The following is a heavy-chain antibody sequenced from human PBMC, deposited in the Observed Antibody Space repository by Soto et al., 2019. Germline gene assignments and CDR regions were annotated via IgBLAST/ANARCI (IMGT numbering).Heavy chain of an antibody. Sequence: PSETLSLTCTVSGGSISSYYWSWIRQPPGKGLEWIGYIYYTGTTNYNPSLKSRVTISVDTSKNQFSLKASDGALYYCARGKYSSPRGGLDVWGQGTPVTVSS. CDR1: GGSISSYY. D-gene: IGHD4-4*01. J-gene: IGHJ6*02. CDR3: ARGKYSSPRGGLDV. CDR2: IYYTGTT. V-gene: IGHV4-59*12.